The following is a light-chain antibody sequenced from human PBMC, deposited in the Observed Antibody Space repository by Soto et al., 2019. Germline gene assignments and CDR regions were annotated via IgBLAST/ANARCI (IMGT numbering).Light chain of an antibody. CDR2: GAS. V-gene: IGKV3-20*01. CDR3: QQYGSSSWP. CDR1: QSVSSIY. Sequence: EIVLTQSPGTLSLSPGERATLSCRASQSVSSIYLAWYQHKPGQAPRLLIYGASSRATGIPDRFSGSGSGTDCTLTISRLEPEEFAVYYCQQYGSSSWPFGRGTTVEIK. J-gene: IGKJ1*01.